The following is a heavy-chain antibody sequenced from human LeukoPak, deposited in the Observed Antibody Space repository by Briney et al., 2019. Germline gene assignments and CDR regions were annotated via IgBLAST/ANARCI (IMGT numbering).Heavy chain of an antibody. CDR3: ARAAYSSSWLTTSNDY. Sequence: ASVKVSCKASGYTFTGYYMHWVRQAPGQGLEWLGLINPNGGSTTYAQKFQGRVAMTRDTSTSTVYMELSSLRSEDTAVYYCARAAYSSSWLTTSNDYRGQGTLVTVSS. CDR2: INPNGGST. CDR1: GYTFTGYY. J-gene: IGHJ4*02. D-gene: IGHD6-13*01. V-gene: IGHV1-46*01.